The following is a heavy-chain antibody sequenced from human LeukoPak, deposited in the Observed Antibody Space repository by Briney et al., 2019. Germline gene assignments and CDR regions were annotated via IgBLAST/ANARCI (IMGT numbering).Heavy chain of an antibody. CDR1: GASVSSGSYY. J-gene: IGHJ3*02. V-gene: IGHV4-61*01. CDR3: ARYCSSTSCSDNAFDI. Sequence: SETLSLTCTVSGASVSSGSYYWSWIRQPPGRGLEYIGYIYYSGSTNYNPSLKSRGTISADTSKNQFSLKLSSVTAADTALYYCARYCSSTSCSDNAFDIWGQGTMVTVSS. D-gene: IGHD2-2*01. CDR2: IYYSGST.